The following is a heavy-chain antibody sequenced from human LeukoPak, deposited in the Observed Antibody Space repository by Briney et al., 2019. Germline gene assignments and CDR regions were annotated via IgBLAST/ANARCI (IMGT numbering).Heavy chain of an antibody. J-gene: IGHJ4*02. CDR2: ISSSSSTI. Sequence: PGGSLRLSCAASGFTFSSYSMNWVRQAPGKGLEWVSYISSSSSTIYYADSVKGRFTISRDNAKNSLYLQMNSLRAEDTAVYYCARDLENPDIVVVVAAAHFDYWGQGTLVTVSS. V-gene: IGHV3-48*01. CDR1: GFTFSSYS. D-gene: IGHD2-15*01. CDR3: ARDLENPDIVVVVAAAHFDY.